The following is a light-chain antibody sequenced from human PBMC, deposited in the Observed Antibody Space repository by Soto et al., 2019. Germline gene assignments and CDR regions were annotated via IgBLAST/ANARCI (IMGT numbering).Light chain of an antibody. CDR2: GAS. Sequence: EIVLTQSPGTLSLSPGDRATLSCRASQSVTSDYLAWYQHKPGQAPRLLIYGASSRATGIPDRFSGTGSGTDFTLTISRLEPEDFAMYYCQQYGSSAPITFGQGTRLEIE. CDR1: QSVTSDY. CDR3: QQYGSSAPIT. V-gene: IGKV3-20*01. J-gene: IGKJ5*01.